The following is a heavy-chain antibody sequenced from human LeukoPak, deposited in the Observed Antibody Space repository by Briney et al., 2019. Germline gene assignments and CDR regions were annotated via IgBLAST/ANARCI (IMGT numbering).Heavy chain of an antibody. CDR3: AIKIKDYGDHWFDY. CDR1: GYSISSGYY. Sequence: SETLSLTCTVSGYSISSGYYWGWVRQPPRKGLEWFGSIYHSGSTYYNPSLKSRVTISVDTSKNQFSLKLSSVTAADTAVYYCAIKIKDYGDHWFDYWGQGTLVTVSS. J-gene: IGHJ4*02. CDR2: IYHSGST. D-gene: IGHD4-17*01. V-gene: IGHV4-38-2*02.